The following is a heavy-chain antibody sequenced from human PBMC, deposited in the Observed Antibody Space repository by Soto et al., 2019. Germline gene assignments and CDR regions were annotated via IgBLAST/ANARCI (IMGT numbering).Heavy chain of an antibody. Sequence: EVQLLESGGGLVQPGGSLRLSCAASGFTFSSDTMTWVRQAPGKGLEWVSTISSSGGSTYYADSVKGRFTISRDNSKNTLFRQMNSLRAEDTALYYCAKSVAATGTFNWGQGTLVTVSS. CDR3: AKSVAATGTFN. CDR2: ISSSGGST. CDR1: GFTFSSDT. V-gene: IGHV3-23*01. D-gene: IGHD6-13*01. J-gene: IGHJ4*02.